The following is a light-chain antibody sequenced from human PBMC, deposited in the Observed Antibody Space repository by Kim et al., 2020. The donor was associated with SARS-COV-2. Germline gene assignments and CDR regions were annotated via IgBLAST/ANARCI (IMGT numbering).Light chain of an antibody. V-gene: IGLV2-14*03. CDR2: DVS. CDR3: SSYTSSSTWV. J-gene: IGLJ3*02. CDR1: SSDVGAYDY. Sequence: GQSFTISCTGTSSDVGAYDYLSWYQQHPGKAPTLMIYDVSERPSGVSYRFSGSKSGNMASLTISGLRAEDEADYYCSSYTSSSTWVFGGGTQLTVL.